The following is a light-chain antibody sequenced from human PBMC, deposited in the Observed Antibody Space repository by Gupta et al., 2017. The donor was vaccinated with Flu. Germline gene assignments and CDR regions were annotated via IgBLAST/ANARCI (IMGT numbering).Light chain of an antibody. Sequence: PSSLSASVGDRVTITCRASQSIRNYLNWYQQKPGKAPKLLIYAASTLQSVVPSRFSGSGSGTDFTLTISRLQPEDFATYSCQQRDNTPNTFGHGTKVDI. V-gene: IGKV1-39*01. CDR3: QQRDNTPNT. CDR1: QSIRNY. J-gene: IGKJ3*01. CDR2: AAS.